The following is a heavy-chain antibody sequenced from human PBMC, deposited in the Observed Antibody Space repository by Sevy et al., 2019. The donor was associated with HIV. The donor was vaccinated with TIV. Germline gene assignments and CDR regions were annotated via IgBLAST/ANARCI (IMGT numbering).Heavy chain of an antibody. D-gene: IGHD2-15*01. CDR3: AKAHADCSGGTCYTVHYYYDMDV. V-gene: IGHV3-30*18. J-gene: IGHJ6*02. CDR2: ISYAGDNK. CDR1: GFAFSDYA. Sequence: GESLKISCAASGFAFSDYAMHWVRQAPGKGLEWVAAISYAGDNKYFADSVKGRFTVSKDNSKNTLYLEMNSLRAEDTAVYYCAKAHADCSGGTCYTVHYYYDMDVWGRGATVTVSS.